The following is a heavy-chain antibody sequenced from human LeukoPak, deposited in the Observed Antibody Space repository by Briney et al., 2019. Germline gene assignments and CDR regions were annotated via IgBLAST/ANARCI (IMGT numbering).Heavy chain of an antibody. CDR3: ARDHFVVPVAMRLPDYDILTGDYNEGRYYGMDV. CDR1: GFTFSDYY. CDR2: ISSGGSTI. J-gene: IGHJ6*02. D-gene: IGHD3-9*01. Sequence: PGGSLRLSCAVSGFTFSDYYMSWIRQAPGKGLEWVSYISSGGSTISHADSVKGRFTISRDNAENSLYLQMNSLRAEDTAVYYCARDHFVVPVAMRLPDYDILTGDYNEGRYYGMDVWGQGTTVTVSS. V-gene: IGHV3-11*01.